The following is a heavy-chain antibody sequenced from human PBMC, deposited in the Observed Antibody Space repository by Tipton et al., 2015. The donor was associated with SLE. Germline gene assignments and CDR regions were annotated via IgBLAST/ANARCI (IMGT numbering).Heavy chain of an antibody. V-gene: IGHV3-66*02. CDR1: GFTVSSNY. Sequence: SLRLSCAASGFTVSSNYMSWVRQAPGKGLEWVSVIYSGGSTYYADSVKGRFTISRDNSKNTLYLQMNSLRAEDTAVYYCARSYFDFWSGYPKDAFDMWGQGTMVTVSS. CDR2: IYSGGST. D-gene: IGHD3-3*01. CDR3: ARSYFDFWSGYPKDAFDM. J-gene: IGHJ3*02.